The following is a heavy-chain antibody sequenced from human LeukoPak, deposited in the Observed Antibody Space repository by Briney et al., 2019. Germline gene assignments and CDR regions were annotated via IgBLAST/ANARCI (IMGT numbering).Heavy chain of an antibody. V-gene: IGHV3-23*01. J-gene: IGHJ3*02. CDR2: ICGSGGSA. CDR3: AKDIVVVTAGSNAFDI. D-gene: IGHD2-21*02. Sequence: GGSLRLSCAASGFSFSSYAMRWVRQAPGKGLEWVSAICGSGGSAYYADSVKGRFTISRDNSKNTLYLQMNSLRAEDTAVYYCAKDIVVVTAGSNAFDIWGQGTMVTVSS. CDR1: GFSFSSYA.